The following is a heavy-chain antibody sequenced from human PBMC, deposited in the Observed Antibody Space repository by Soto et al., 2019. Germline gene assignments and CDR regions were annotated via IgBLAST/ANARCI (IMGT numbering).Heavy chain of an antibody. V-gene: IGHV5-51*01. Sequence: EVQLVQSGAEVKKPGESLRISCKGSENTFSRYWIAWVRQLPGKGLECMGIIYPDDSDTRYSPSFQGQVTISVDKSINSAYLPGSSLKASDTAMYYCARSLGGGSHLWFDPWGQGTQVTVSS. J-gene: IGHJ5*02. CDR2: IYPDDSDT. CDR1: ENTFSRYW. D-gene: IGHD2-15*01. CDR3: ARSLGGGSHLWFDP.